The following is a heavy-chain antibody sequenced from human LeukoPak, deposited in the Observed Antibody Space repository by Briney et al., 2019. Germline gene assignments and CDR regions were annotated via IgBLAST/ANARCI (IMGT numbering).Heavy chain of an antibody. Sequence: PGGSLRLSCAASGFTFSSYSMNWVRQAPGKGLEWVSSISSSSSYIYYADSVKGRFTISRDNAKNSLYLQMNSLRVEDTAVYYCARESPYSSSRPFDYWGQGTLFTVSS. D-gene: IGHD6-13*01. CDR1: GFTFSSYS. CDR2: ISSSSSYI. J-gene: IGHJ4*02. V-gene: IGHV3-21*01. CDR3: ARESPYSSSRPFDY.